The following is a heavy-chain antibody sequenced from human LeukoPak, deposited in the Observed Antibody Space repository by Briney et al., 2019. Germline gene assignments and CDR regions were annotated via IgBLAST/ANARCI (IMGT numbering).Heavy chain of an antibody. D-gene: IGHD6-19*01. Sequence: SETLSLTCSVFDGSISNYYWSWIRQPPGKGLEWIGYGYYSGSTTYNPSLESRVTISVDTSKNQFSLKLTAVTAADTAVYYCARNSAVATSRSWFDPWGQGTLVTVSS. CDR3: ARNSAVATSRSWFDP. CDR1: DGSISNYY. J-gene: IGHJ5*02. CDR2: GYYSGST. V-gene: IGHV4-59*08.